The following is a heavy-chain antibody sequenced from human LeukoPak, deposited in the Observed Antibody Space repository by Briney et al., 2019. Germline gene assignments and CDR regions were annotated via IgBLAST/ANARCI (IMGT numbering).Heavy chain of an antibody. D-gene: IGHD4-17*01. J-gene: IGHJ4*02. CDR1: GGSISSSSYY. Sequence: SETLFLTCTVSGGSISSSSYYWGWIRQPPGKGLEWLGSIYHTGSVYDNPSLKNRVTISVDTSNSQFSLKLNSVTAADTAVYYCARDIRRRGVTTGDYWGQGTLVTVSS. V-gene: IGHV4-39*07. CDR3: ARDIRRRGVTTGDY. CDR2: IYHTGSV.